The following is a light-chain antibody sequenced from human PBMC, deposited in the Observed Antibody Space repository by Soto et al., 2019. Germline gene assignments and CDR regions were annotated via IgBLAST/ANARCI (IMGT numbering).Light chain of an antibody. V-gene: IGKV4-1*01. CDR1: QSVLYSSNDKNF. Sequence: DIVMTQSPDSLAVSLGERATIKCKSSQSVLYSSNDKNFLSWYQQKPGQPPKLLIYWASTRESGVPDRFSGSGSVNDFTHTISSLQAEDVAVYYCHQYYSAPWTFGQGTKVEIK. J-gene: IGKJ1*01. CDR2: WAS. CDR3: HQYYSAPWT.